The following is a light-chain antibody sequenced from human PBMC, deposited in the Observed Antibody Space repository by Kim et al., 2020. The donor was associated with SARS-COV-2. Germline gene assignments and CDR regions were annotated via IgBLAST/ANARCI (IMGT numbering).Light chain of an antibody. J-gene: IGLJ2*01. CDR1: ALPKQY. CDR2: KDS. Sequence: SVSTGQTARITCSGDALPKQYAYWYQQKPGQAPVLVIYKDSERPSGIPERFSGSSSGTTVTLTISGVQAEDEADYYCQSADSSAVVFGGGTQLTVL. V-gene: IGLV3-25*03. CDR3: QSADSSAVV.